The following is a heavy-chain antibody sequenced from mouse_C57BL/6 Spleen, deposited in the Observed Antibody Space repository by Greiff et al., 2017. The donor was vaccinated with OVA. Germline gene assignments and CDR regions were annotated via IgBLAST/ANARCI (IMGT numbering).Heavy chain of an antibody. CDR1: GYAFSSYW. Sequence: VQLQQSGAELVKPGASVKISCKASGYAFSSYWMNWVKQRPGKGLEWIGQIYPGDGDTNYNGKFKGKATLTADKSSSTAYMQLSSLTSEDSAVYFCARPSYYYGSSYRAMDYWGQGTSVTVSS. D-gene: IGHD1-1*01. CDR3: ARPSYYYGSSYRAMDY. CDR2: IYPGDGDT. V-gene: IGHV1-80*01. J-gene: IGHJ4*01.